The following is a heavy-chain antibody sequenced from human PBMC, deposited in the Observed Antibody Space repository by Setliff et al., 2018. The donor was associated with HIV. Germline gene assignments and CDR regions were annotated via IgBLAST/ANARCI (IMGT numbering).Heavy chain of an antibody. CDR2: LFYNGNT. J-gene: IGHJ4*02. CDR3: ARQFRYPNRAVAGVDY. CDR1: GVSFSGDY. Sequence: SETLSLTCAVSGVSFSGDYWSWVRQPPGKGLELIGNLFYNGNTYYNPSLKSRVTISVDTSKNQFSLKLSSVTAADTAIYFCARQFRYPNRAVAGVDYWGQGTLVTVSS. V-gene: IGHV4-34*12. D-gene: IGHD6-19*01.